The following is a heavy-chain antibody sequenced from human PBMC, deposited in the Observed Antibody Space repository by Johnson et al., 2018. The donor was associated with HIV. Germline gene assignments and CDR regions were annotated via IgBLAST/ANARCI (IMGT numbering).Heavy chain of an antibody. D-gene: IGHD1-1*01. CDR2: INWNVGSH. CDR1: GFIVRSNY. J-gene: IGHJ3*02. Sequence: EKLVESGGGLVQPGGSLRLSCAASGFIVRSNYMNWVRQAPGKGLAWVSGINWNVGSHGYADSVKGRFTISRDNAKNSLYLQMNSLRAEDTAVYYCAREGTLGAFDIWGQGTMVTVSS. CDR3: AREGTLGAFDI. V-gene: IGHV3-20*04.